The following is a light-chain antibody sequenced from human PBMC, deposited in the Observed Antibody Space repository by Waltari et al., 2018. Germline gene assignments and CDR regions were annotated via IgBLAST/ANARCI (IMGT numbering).Light chain of an antibody. Sequence: IVFTQSPATLSLFPGERATLSCRARQSVRSYLACSQQKPVPAPRLLIYDTSYRATGVPVRFSGSGSVTDYTFTISSLEPEDFAVYYCQHRSVWPLTFGGGTKVEMK. CDR1: QSVRSY. CDR3: QHRSVWPLT. CDR2: DTS. J-gene: IGKJ4*01. V-gene: IGKV3-11*01.